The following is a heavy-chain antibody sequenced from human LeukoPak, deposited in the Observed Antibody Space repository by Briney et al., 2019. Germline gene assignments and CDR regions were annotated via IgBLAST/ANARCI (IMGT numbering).Heavy chain of an antibody. CDR1: GFTFSDYY. Sequence: GGSLRLSCAASGFTFSDYYMSWIRQAPGKGLEWVSYISISGSTIYYADSVKGRFTISRGNAKNSLYLQMNSLRAEDTAVYYCAKDPRRYSRTGGYFDYWGQGTLVTVSS. D-gene: IGHD6-13*01. CDR2: ISISGSTI. V-gene: IGHV3-11*04. CDR3: AKDPRRYSRTGGYFDY. J-gene: IGHJ4*02.